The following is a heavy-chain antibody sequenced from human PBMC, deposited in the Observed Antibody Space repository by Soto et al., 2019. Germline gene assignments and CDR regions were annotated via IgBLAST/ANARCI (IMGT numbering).Heavy chain of an antibody. CDR3: AREYGYSGYDGYYFDY. Sequence: QVQLVQSGAEVKKPGSSVKVSCKASGGTFSSYAISWVRQAPGQGLEWMGGIIPIFGTANYAQKFQGRVTITADESTGTAYMELSSLRSEDTAVYYCAREYGYSGYDGYYFDYWGQGTLVTVSS. V-gene: IGHV1-69*01. J-gene: IGHJ4*02. CDR1: GGTFSSYA. CDR2: IIPIFGTA. D-gene: IGHD5-12*01.